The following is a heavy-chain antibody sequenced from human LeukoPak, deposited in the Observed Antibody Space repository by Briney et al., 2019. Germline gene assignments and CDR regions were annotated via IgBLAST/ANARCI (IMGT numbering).Heavy chain of an antibody. J-gene: IGHJ4*02. CDR2: ISSSSSSI. V-gene: IGHV3-21*01. CDR1: GFGVSRNY. CDR3: ARDRPLSGYDFDS. Sequence: PGGSLRLSCAASGFGVSRNYMNWVRQAPGKGLEWVSSISSSSSSIFYADAVKGRFTISRDNARNSLFLQMNSLRAEDTAIYYCARDRPLSGYDFDSWGRGTLVTVSS. D-gene: IGHD5-12*01.